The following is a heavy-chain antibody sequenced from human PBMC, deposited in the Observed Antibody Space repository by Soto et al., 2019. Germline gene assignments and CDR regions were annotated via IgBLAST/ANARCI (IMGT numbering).Heavy chain of an antibody. CDR2: IWHDESNK. D-gene: IGHD5-18*01. Sequence: GGSLRLSCAVSGFTLSIYGMHWVRQAPGKGLEWVAVIWHDESNKYYADTVKGRFTISRDKSKNTLFLQMNSLRDEDTAVYDCSRVMHRGYSYGTYHGMDVWGQGTTVTVSS. J-gene: IGHJ6*02. V-gene: IGHV3-33*01. CDR1: GFTLSIYG. CDR3: SRVMHRGYSYGTYHGMDV.